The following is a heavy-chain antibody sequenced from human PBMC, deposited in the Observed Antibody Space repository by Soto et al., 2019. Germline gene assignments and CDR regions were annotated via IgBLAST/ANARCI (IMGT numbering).Heavy chain of an antibody. D-gene: IGHD3-16*01. CDR2: IYYSGST. CDR1: GGSISSYY. Sequence: SETLSLTCTVSGGSISSYYWSWIRQPPGKGLEWIGYIYYSGSTNYNPSLKSRVTISVDTSKNQFSLKLSSVTAADTAVYYCARRPYTGDFDYWGQGTLVTVSS. V-gene: IGHV4-59*08. J-gene: IGHJ4*02. CDR3: ARRPYTGDFDY.